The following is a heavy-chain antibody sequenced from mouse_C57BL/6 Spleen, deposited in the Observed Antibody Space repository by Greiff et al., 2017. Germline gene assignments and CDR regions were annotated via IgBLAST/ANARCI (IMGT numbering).Heavy chain of an antibody. D-gene: IGHD1-1*02. CDR3: ARDGWGRPYYFDY. J-gene: IGHJ2*01. CDR2: ISDGGSYT. Sequence: EVMLVESGGGLVKPGGSLKLSCAASGFTFSSYAMSWVRQTPEKRLEWVATISDGGSYTYYPDNVKGRFTISRDNAKNNLYLQMSHLKSEDTAMYYCARDGWGRPYYFDYWGQGTTLTVSS. V-gene: IGHV5-4*01. CDR1: GFTFSSYA.